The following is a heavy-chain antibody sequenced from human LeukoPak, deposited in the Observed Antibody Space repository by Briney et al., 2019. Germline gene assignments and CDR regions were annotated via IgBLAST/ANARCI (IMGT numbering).Heavy chain of an antibody. CDR3: ARARRYSYPFFDY. Sequence: GGSLRLSCAASGFTFDDYGMSWVRRAPGKGREWVSGINWNGGSTGYADSVKGRFTISRDNAKNSLYLQMNSLRAEDTALYYCARARRYSYPFFDYWGQGTLVTVSS. J-gene: IGHJ4*02. V-gene: IGHV3-20*04. CDR2: INWNGGST. D-gene: IGHD5-18*01. CDR1: GFTFDDYG.